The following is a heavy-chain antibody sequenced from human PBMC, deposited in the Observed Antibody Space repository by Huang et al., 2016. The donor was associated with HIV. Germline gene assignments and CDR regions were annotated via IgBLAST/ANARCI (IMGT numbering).Heavy chain of an antibody. CDR1: GFIFSNCG. V-gene: IGHV3-30*03. CDR3: ALKGDSSGWEYFRH. D-gene: IGHD6-19*01. Sequence: QVQLVESGGGVGQPGRSLRLSCAAFGFIFSNCGMHCVRQAPGKGLECVGIISDDGSNKYDTEAVKGRFSIYRDKSKNTLYLKMNSRRAEGKAVYYCALKGDSSGWEYFRHWGQGTLVTVSS. J-gene: IGHJ1*01. CDR2: ISDDGSNK.